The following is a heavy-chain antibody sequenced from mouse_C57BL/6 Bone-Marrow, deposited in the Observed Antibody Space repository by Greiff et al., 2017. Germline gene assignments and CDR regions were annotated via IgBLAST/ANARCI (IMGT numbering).Heavy chain of an antibody. CDR1: GFTFSSYA. D-gene: IGHD2-4*01. CDR2: ISDGGSYT. CDR3: ARGGTMITSYYFDY. J-gene: IGHJ2*01. Sequence: EVKLVESGGGLVKPGGSLKLSCAASGFTFSSYAMSWVRQTPEKRLEWVATISDGGSYTYYPDNVKGRFTISRDNAKNNLYLQMSHLKSEDTAMYYCARGGTMITSYYFDYWGQGTTLTVSS. V-gene: IGHV5-4*03.